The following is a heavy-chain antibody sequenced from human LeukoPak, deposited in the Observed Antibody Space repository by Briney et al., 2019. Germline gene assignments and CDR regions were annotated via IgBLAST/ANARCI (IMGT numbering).Heavy chain of an antibody. V-gene: IGHV1-2*02. J-gene: IGHJ5*02. CDR2: INPNSGGT. CDR1: GNTFTGYY. Sequence: VASVKVSCKASGNTFTGYYMHWVRQAPGQGLEWMGWINPNSGGTNYAQKFQGRVTMTRDTSISTAYMELSRLRSDDTAVYYCARDCGRSDGHNWFDPWGQGTLVTVSS. CDR3: ARDCGRSDGHNWFDP. D-gene: IGHD3/OR15-3a*01.